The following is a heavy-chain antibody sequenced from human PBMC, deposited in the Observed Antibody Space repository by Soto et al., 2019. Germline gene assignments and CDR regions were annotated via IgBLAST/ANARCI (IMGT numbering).Heavy chain of an antibody. CDR2: IWYDGSNK. Sequence: QVQLVESGGGVVQPGRSLRLSCAASGFTFSSYGMHWVRQAPGKGLEWVAVIWYDGSNKYYADSVKGRFTISRDNSKNTLYMQMNSLRAEDTAMYYCARDHTVTEDDAFDLWGQGTMVTVSS. D-gene: IGHD4-17*01. CDR3: ARDHTVTEDDAFDL. J-gene: IGHJ3*01. V-gene: IGHV3-33*01. CDR1: GFTFSSYG.